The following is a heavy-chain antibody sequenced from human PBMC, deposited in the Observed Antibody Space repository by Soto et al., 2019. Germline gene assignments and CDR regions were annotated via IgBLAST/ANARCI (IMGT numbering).Heavy chain of an antibody. Sequence: ESLKISCKGSGYSFTSYWIGWVRQMPGKGLEWMGIIYPGDSDTRYSPSFQGQVTISADKSISTAYLQWSSLKASDTAMYYCARQYSSGWYDLAYYYYGMDVWGQGITVTVSS. CDR3: ARQYSSGWYDLAYYYYGMDV. J-gene: IGHJ6*02. CDR2: IYPGDSDT. CDR1: GYSFTSYW. D-gene: IGHD6-19*01. V-gene: IGHV5-51*01.